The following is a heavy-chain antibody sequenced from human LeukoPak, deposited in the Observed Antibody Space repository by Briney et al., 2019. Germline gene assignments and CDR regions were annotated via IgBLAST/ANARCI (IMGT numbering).Heavy chain of an antibody. Sequence: SETLSLTCTVSGSSINNGFSYWSWIRQSPGKGLEWIGHISYTGSTNYSPSLKSRVTISVDRSKNQFSLKLSSLTAADTAVYYCAREEECSGGSCYSYGWFDRWGQGTLVIVSS. CDR3: AREEECSGGSCYSYGWFDR. J-gene: IGHJ5*02. D-gene: IGHD2-15*01. CDR2: ISYTGST. CDR1: GSSINNGFSY. V-gene: IGHV4-61*01.